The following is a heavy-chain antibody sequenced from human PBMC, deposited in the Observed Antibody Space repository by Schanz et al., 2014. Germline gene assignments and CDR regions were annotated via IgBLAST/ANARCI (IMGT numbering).Heavy chain of an antibody. CDR3: AGMATVTYFDF. D-gene: IGHD4-17*01. J-gene: IGHJ4*02. CDR1: GYSISRSNW. CDR2: IYYSGNT. V-gene: IGHV4-28*01. Sequence: QVQLQESGPGLVKPSDTLSLTCAVSGYSISRSNWWGWIRQPPGKGLEFIGYIYYSGNTYYNPSLKNRVTMSLNTSKNQFSLKLTSVTAVDTAVYYCAGMATVTYFDFWGQGALVTVSS.